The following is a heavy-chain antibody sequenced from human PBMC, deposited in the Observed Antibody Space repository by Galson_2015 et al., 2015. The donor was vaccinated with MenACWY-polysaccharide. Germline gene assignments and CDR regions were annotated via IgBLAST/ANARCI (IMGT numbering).Heavy chain of an antibody. Sequence: SLRLSCAASGFTFSSSWMHWVRQAPGKGLEWVSYISSSSSTIYYADSVKGRFTISRDNAKNSLFLQVNSLRAEDTAVYYCARLHCSSTSCYPTDYYYYGMDVWGQGTTATVSS. CDR3: ARLHCSSTSCYPTDYYYYGMDV. CDR2: ISSSSSTI. D-gene: IGHD2-2*01. CDR1: GFTFSSSW. J-gene: IGHJ6*02. V-gene: IGHV3-48*01.